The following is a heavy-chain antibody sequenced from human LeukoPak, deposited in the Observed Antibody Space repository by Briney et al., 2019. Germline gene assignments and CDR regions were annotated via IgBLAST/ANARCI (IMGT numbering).Heavy chain of an antibody. J-gene: IGHJ4*02. Sequence: GGSLRLSCAASGFTFSSYEMHWVRQPPGKGLEWVSYISSSDSTIYYADSVKGRFTISRDNAKNSLYLQMNSLRVEDTAVYYCARCTTGRTFGSLREIKRSREIDYWGQGTLVTVSS. CDR2: ISSSDSTI. V-gene: IGHV3-48*03. D-gene: IGHD1-1*01. CDR1: GFTFSSYE. CDR3: ARCTTGRTFGSLREIKRSREIDY.